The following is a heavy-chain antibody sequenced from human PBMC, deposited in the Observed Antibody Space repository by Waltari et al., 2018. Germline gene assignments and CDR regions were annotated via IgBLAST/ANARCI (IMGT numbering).Heavy chain of an antibody. V-gene: IGHV4-59*11. CDR1: GGSISSHY. J-gene: IGHJ4*02. Sequence: QVQLQESGPGLVKPSETLSLTCTVSGGSISSHYWSWIRQPPGKGLEWIGYIYYSGSTNYNPSLKSRVTISVDTSKNQFSLKLSSVTAADTVVYYCARLLNYYDSSGYYPDDYWGQGTLVTVSS. CDR2: IYYSGST. CDR3: ARLLNYYDSSGYYPDDY. D-gene: IGHD3-22*01.